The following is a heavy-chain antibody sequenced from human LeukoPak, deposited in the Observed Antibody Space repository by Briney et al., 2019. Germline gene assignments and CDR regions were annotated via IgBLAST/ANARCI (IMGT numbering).Heavy chain of an antibody. D-gene: IGHD4-23*01. Sequence: PSDTLSLTCAVSGYSISSGYYWGWIRQPPGKGLEWVWSIYHSGSTYYNPSLKSRVNISVDTSKNQFSLKLNSVTAADTAVYYCARHVLRGNSFHYFDYWGQGTLVTVSS. CDR1: GYSISSGYY. J-gene: IGHJ4*02. CDR2: IYHSGST. V-gene: IGHV4-38-2*01. CDR3: ARHVLRGNSFHYFDY.